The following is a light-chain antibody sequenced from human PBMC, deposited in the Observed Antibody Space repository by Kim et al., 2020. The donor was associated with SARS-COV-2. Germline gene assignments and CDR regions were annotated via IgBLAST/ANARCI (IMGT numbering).Light chain of an antibody. J-gene: IGKJ1*01. CDR2: RTS. CDR1: QSVNGW. V-gene: IGKV1-39*01. CDR3: QQSYNFPRT. Sequence: VGDRYTHACRASQSVNGWLNWYQQKPGKAPHLLIYRTSTLQSGVPPRFSGSASGTDFTLTISSLQPEDFATYYCQQSYNFPRTFGQGTKVDIK.